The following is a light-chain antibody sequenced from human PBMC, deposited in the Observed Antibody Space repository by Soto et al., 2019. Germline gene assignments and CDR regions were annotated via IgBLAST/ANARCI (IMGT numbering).Light chain of an antibody. V-gene: IGLV1-47*02. CDR2: SNS. CDR3: AAWDDSLSGVV. CDR1: SSNIGSNY. Sequence: QSVLTQPPSASGAPGQRVTISCSGSSSNIGSNYVYWYQQFPGTAPKRLIYSNSQRPSGVPDRFSGSKSGTSASLAISGRRSEDEADYYCAAWDDSLSGVVFGGGTKLTVL. J-gene: IGLJ2*01.